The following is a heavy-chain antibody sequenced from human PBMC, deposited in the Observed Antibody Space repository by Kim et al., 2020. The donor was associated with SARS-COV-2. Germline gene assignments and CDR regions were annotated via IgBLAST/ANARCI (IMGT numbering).Heavy chain of an antibody. Sequence: SETLSLTCAVYGGSFSGYYWSWIRQPPGKGLEWIGEINHSGSTNYNPSLRSRVTISVDTSKNQFSLKLSSVTAADTAVYYCARGHKAPVGCRDYWGQGTLVTVSS. CDR1: GGSFSGYY. J-gene: IGHJ4*02. D-gene: IGHD2-15*01. CDR2: INHSGST. CDR3: ARGHKAPVGCRDY. V-gene: IGHV4-34*01.